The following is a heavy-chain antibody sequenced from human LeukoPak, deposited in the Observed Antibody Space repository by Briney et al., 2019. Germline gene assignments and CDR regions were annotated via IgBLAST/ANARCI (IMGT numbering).Heavy chain of an antibody. Sequence: SETLSLTCTVSGGSISGGYWSWIRQPPGRGLEWIGYVYTSGSTNYHPSLKSRVTISVDTYKSQFALKLSSVTGADTVVYYCAKSYFDYSNYYSYYFNLWGQGALVTVSS. J-gene: IGHJ4*02. CDR2: VYTSGST. D-gene: IGHD4-11*01. V-gene: IGHV4-4*09. CDR3: AKSYFDYSNYYSYYFNL. CDR1: GGSISGGY.